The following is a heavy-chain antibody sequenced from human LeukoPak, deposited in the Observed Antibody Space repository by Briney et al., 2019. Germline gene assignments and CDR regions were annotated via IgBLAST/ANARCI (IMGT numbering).Heavy chain of an antibody. CDR3: ARVRAPVDY. D-gene: IGHD3-16*01. Sequence: AGGSLRLSCAASGFTFSSYSMNWVRQAPGKGLEWVSYISSSSSTIYYADSVKGRFTISRDNAKNSLYLQMNSLRAEDTAVYYCARVRAPVDYWGQGTLVTVSS. V-gene: IGHV3-48*01. J-gene: IGHJ4*02. CDR2: ISSSSSTI. CDR1: GFTFSSYS.